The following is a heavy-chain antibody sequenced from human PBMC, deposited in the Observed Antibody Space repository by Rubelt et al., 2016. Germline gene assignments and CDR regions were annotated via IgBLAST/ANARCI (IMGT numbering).Heavy chain of an antibody. CDR2: INAGNGNT. Sequence: QVQLVQSGSELKKPGASVKVSCKASGYTFTSYAMNWVRQAPGQRLEWMGWINAGNGNTKYSQKFQGRVIITRDTAASTAYMELSRLRSDDTAVYYCARGVGTAFDPWGQGTLVTVSS. J-gene: IGHJ5*02. CDR3: ARGVGTAFDP. D-gene: IGHD1-1*01. CDR1: GYTFTSYA. V-gene: IGHV1-3*01.